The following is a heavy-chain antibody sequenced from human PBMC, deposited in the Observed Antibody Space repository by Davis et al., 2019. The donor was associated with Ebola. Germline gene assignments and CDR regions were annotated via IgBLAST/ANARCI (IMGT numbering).Heavy chain of an antibody. CDR3: ASTYSSSWHAFDI. CDR2: GTSADT. D-gene: IGHD6-13*01. J-gene: IGHJ3*02. CDR1: GFIFSSYV. V-gene: IGHV3-23*01. Sequence: GESLKISCSASGFIFSSYVMSWVRLAPGKGLEWVSTYGTSADTYYADSVKGRFTISRDNSKNTLYLQMNSLRAEDTAVYYCASTYSSSWHAFDIWGQGTMVTVSS.